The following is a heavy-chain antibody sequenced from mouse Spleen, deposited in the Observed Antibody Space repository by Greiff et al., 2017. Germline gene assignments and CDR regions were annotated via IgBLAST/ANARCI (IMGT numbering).Heavy chain of an antibody. V-gene: IGHV3-2*02. CDR3: ARRGLGGYYRFAY. D-gene: IGHD2-3*01. J-gene: IGHJ3*01. Sequence: EVKLQESGPGLVKPSQSLSLTCTVTGYSITSDYAWNWIRQFPGNKLEWMGYISYSGSTSYNPSLKSRISITRDTSKNQFFLQLNSVTTEDTATYYCARRGLGGYYRFAYWGQGTLVTVSA. CDR1: GYSITSDYA. CDR2: ISYSGST.